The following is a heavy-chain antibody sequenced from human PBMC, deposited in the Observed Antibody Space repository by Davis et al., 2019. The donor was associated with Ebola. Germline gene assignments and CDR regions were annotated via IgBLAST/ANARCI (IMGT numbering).Heavy chain of an antibody. J-gene: IGHJ4*02. CDR1: GFTFSSYA. V-gene: IGHV3-23*01. D-gene: IGHD1-7*01. CDR2: ISGSGGST. CDR3: AKEKTGTILY. Sequence: GESLKISCAASGFTFSSYAMHWVRQAPGKGLEWVSAISGSGGSTYYADSVKGRFTISRDNSKNTLYLQMNSLRAEDTAVYYCAKEKTGTILYWGQGTLVTVSS.